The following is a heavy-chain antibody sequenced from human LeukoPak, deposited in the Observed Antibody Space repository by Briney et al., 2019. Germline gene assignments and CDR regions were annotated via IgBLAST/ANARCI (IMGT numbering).Heavy chain of an antibody. D-gene: IGHD3-22*01. Sequence: KPSETLSLTCTVSGGSISSYYWSWIRQPPGKGLEWIGYIYYSGSTNYNPSLKSRVTISVDTSKNQFSLKLSSVTAADTAVYYCARPDSSPYAFDIWGQGTMVTVSS. CDR3: ARPDSSPYAFDI. V-gene: IGHV4-59*08. CDR2: IYYSGST. J-gene: IGHJ3*02. CDR1: GGSISSYY.